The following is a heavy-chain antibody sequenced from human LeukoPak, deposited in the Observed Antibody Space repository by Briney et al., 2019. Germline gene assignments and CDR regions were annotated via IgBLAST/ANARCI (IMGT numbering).Heavy chain of an antibody. CDR1: GGSFSGYY. V-gene: IGHV4-34*01. J-gene: IGHJ6*03. Sequence: SETLSLTCAVYGGSFSGYYWSWIRQPPGKGLEWIGEINHSGSTNYNPSLKSRVTISVDTSKNQFSLKLGSVTAADTAVYYCARGLEYFHYYMDVWGKGTTVTVSS. CDR3: ARGLEYFHYYMDV. D-gene: IGHD3-3*01. CDR2: INHSGST.